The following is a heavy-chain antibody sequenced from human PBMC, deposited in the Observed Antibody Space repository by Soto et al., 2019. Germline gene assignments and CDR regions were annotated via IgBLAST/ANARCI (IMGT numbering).Heavy chain of an antibody. V-gene: IGHV3-74*01. J-gene: IGHJ3*02. CDR3: AREDYDFWSGPPDAFDI. CDR2: INSDGSST. Sequence: GGSLRLSCAASGFTFSSYWMHWVRQAPGKGLVWVSRINSDGSSTSYADSVKGRFTISRDNAKNTLYLQMNSLRAEDTAVYYCAREDYDFWSGPPDAFDIWGQGTMVTVSS. D-gene: IGHD3-3*01. CDR1: GFTFSSYW.